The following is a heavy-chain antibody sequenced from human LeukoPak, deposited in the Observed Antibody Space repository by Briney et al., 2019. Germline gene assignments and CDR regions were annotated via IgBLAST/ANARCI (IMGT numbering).Heavy chain of an antibody. J-gene: IGHJ4*02. V-gene: IGHV3-23*01. Sequence: PGGSLRLSCAASGFTFSSYAISWVRQAPGKGLEWVSAISGSGGSTYYADSVKGRFTISRDNSKNTLYLQMNSLRAEDTAVYYCAKPRARRDYYGSGSYYKPDLSFDYWGQGNLVTVSS. D-gene: IGHD3-10*01. CDR1: GFTFSSYA. CDR3: AKPRARRDYYGSGSYYKPDLSFDY. CDR2: ISGSGGST.